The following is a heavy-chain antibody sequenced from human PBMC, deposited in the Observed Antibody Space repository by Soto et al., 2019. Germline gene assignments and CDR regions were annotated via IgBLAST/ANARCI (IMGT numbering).Heavy chain of an antibody. V-gene: IGHV1-69*06. D-gene: IGHD3-10*01. CDR2: ILPVFGTT. Sequence: QEQLVQSGAEVKKPGSSVKVSCKASGDTFKSHGISWVRQAPGQGLEWLGTILPVFGTTTYPQRSRGKVTLSADKATTTAYMELTSLTSDDTAVYYCARDTAELYYTVPSRAFDVWGQGTLITVS. J-gene: IGHJ3*01. CDR1: GDTFKSHG. CDR3: ARDTAELYYTVPSRAFDV.